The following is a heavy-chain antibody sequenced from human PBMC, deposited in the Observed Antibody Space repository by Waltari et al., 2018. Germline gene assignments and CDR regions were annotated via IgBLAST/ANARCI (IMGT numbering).Heavy chain of an antibody. D-gene: IGHD6-13*01. J-gene: IGHJ6*02. CDR2: IQYDGSIK. CDR1: GFTLGTYG. Sequence: QVHVVESGGGVVQPGGSLSLSCAASGFTLGTYGMHWVRQVPGKGLEWVAVIQYDGSIKNYADSVKGRFTISRENSKNTLYLEMKSLRAEDTAVYYCAREYSRICFHALDGWGQGTAVTVSS. V-gene: IGHV3-33*05. CDR3: AREYSRICFHALDG.